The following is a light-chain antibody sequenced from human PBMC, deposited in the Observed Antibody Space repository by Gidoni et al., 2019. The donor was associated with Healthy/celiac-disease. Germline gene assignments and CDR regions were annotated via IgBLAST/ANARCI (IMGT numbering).Light chain of an antibody. CDR2: DAT. CDR1: QSVSSY. V-gene: IGKV3-11*01. CDR3: QQRRT. Sequence: EIALTQSPATLYLSPGERATLSCSASQSVSSYLAWYQQKPGQAPRLLIYDATNRATGIPARFSGSGSGTDFTLTISGLEPEDFAVYYYQQRRTFGPGTKVDIK. J-gene: IGKJ3*01.